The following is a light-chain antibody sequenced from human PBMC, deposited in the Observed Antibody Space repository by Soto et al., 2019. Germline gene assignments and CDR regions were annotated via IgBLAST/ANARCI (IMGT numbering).Light chain of an antibody. CDR1: SSDVGGYNY. CDR2: DVS. Sequence: SVVTQPASLSGSPGQSITISCTGTSSDVGGYNYVSWYQQHPGKAPKLMIYDVSNRPSGVSNRFSGSKSGNTASLSISWLQAEDEADYYCSSYTSSSTRVFGTGTKVTVL. CDR3: SSYTSSSTRV. V-gene: IGLV2-14*01. J-gene: IGLJ1*01.